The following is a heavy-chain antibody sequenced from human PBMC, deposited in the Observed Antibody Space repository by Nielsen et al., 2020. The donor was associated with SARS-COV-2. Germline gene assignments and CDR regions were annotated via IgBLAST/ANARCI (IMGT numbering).Heavy chain of an antibody. V-gene: IGHV4-34*01. CDR3: AREGFHYDFWSGYYTNWFDP. Sequence: WIRQPPGKGLERIGEINHSGSTNYNPSLKSRVTISVDTSKNQFSLKLSSVTAADTAVYYCAREGFHYDFWSGYYTNWFDPWGQGTLVTVSS. D-gene: IGHD3-3*01. CDR2: INHSGST. J-gene: IGHJ5*02.